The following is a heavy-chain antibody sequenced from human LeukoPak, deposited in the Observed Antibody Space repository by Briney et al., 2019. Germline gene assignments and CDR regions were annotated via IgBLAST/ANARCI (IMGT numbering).Heavy chain of an antibody. J-gene: IGHJ3*02. Sequence: SETLSLTCAVYGGSFSGYYWSWIRQPPGKGLEWIGEINHSGSTNYNPSLKSRVTISVDTSKNQFSLKLSSVTAADTAVYYCARGVYCSSTSCATQGAFDIWGHGTMVTVSS. CDR1: GGSFSGYY. D-gene: IGHD2-2*01. V-gene: IGHV4-34*01. CDR2: INHSGST. CDR3: ARGVYCSSTSCATQGAFDI.